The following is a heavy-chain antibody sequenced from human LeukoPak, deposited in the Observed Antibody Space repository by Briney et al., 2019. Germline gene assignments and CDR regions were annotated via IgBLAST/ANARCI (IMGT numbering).Heavy chain of an antibody. V-gene: IGHV3-23*01. CDR1: GFTFSSYT. J-gene: IGHJ4*02. CDR3: AKDGGLWVSAHWGDS. D-gene: IGHD7-27*01. Sequence: GGSLRLSCAASGFTFSSYTMSWVRQAPGKGLEWVSTITTSDGNTYCADSVKGRFTVSRDNSKNTLSLQMNSLRAEDTAVYYCAKDGGLWVSAHWGDSWGRGTLVTVSS. CDR2: ITTSDGNT.